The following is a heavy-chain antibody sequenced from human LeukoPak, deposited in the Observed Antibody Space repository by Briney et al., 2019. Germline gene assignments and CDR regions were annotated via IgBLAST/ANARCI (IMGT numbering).Heavy chain of an antibody. V-gene: IGHV3-21*01. J-gene: IGHJ4*02. Sequence: GGSLRLSCAASGFNFASNWMHWVRQTPGKGLVWVSSISSSSSYIYYADSVKGRFTISRDNAKNSLYLQMNSLRAEDTAVYYCARGGQFPPYYFDYWGQGTLVTVSS. D-gene: IGHD2-21*01. CDR3: ARGGQFPPYYFDY. CDR2: ISSSSSYI. CDR1: GFNFASNW.